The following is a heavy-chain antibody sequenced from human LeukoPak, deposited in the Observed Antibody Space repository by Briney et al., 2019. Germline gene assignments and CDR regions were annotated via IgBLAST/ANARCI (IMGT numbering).Heavy chain of an antibody. CDR1: GWSFSGYY. CDR3: ARGDLGFGGAGPAKAYYFGMDV. D-gene: IGHD3-16*01. J-gene: IGHJ6*02. Sequence: SDTVSLTCAVCGWSFSGYYWRWMRQPPAKGLEWMGEINHNGSTNYNPSLKSRVNISVDTFKNQFSLKLSSVTAAVTAVYYCARGDLGFGGAGPAKAYYFGMDVWGQGTTVTVSS. V-gene: IGHV4-34*01. CDR2: INHNGST.